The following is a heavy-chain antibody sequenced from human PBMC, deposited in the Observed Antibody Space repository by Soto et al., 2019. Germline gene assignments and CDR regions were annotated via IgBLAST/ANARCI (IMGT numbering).Heavy chain of an antibody. D-gene: IGHD6-13*01. CDR1: GYTFTSYA. J-gene: IGHJ4*02. CDR3: ARDIQAGYSSSWYFSY. Sequence: ASVKVSCKASGYTFTSYAMHWVRQAPGQRLEWMGWINAGNGNTKYSQKFQGRVTITRDTSASTAYMELSSLRSEDTAVYYCARDIQAGYSSSWYFSYWGQGTLVTVSS. V-gene: IGHV1-3*01. CDR2: INAGNGNT.